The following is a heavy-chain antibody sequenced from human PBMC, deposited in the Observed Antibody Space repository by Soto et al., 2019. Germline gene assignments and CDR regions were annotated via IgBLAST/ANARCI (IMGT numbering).Heavy chain of an antibody. CDR3: ARDYGYYGSGEFDY. Sequence: ASVKVSCKASGYTFTSYYMHWVRQAPGQGLEWMGIINPSGGSTSYAQKFQGRVTMTTDTSTSTAYMELRSLRSDDTAVYYCARDYGYYGSGEFDYWGQGTLVTVSS. CDR2: INPSGGST. CDR1: GYTFTSYY. J-gene: IGHJ4*02. D-gene: IGHD3-10*01. V-gene: IGHV1-46*01.